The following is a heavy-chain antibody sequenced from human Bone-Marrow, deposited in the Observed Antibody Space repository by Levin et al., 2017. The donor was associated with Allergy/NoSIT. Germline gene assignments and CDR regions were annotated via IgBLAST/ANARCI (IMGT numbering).Heavy chain of an antibody. Sequence: SETLSLTCAVSGGSLSGYYWSWIRQSPGKGLEWIGEINDRCSTNHNPSLESRVTLSRDTSKNQFSLKMTSRIAADTPVYYCARRPRVDRVGMAYYYGMDVWGQGATVAVSS. CDR3: ARRPRVDRVGMAYYYGMDV. CDR1: GGSLSGYY. J-gene: IGHJ6*02. V-gene: IGHV4-34*01. D-gene: IGHD5-12*01. CDR2: INDRCST.